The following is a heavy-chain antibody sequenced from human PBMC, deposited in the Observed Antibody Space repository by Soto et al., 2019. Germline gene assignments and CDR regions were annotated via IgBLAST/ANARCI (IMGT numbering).Heavy chain of an antibody. Sequence: EVPLVESGGDLVQPGGSLRLSCAASGFTFSGYNMNWVRQAPGKGLEWVSYINGGGTTKHYADSVRGRFTISRDNAKNSLYLQMNNLRDEDTAVYHCATDPWSGRSEWGQGTLVTVSS. J-gene: IGHJ4*02. CDR3: ATDPWSGRSE. CDR2: INGGGTTK. CDR1: GFTFSGYN. D-gene: IGHD1-26*01. V-gene: IGHV3-48*02.